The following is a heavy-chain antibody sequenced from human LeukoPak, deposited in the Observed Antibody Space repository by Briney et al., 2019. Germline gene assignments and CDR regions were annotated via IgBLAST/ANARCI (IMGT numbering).Heavy chain of an antibody. V-gene: IGHV4-59*01. J-gene: IGHJ4*02. Sequence: ASETLSLTCTVSGGSISSYYWSWIRQPPGKGLEWIGYIYYSGSTNYNPSLKSRVTISVDTSKNQFSLKLSSVTAADTAVYYCAGSRYSYGYLSYYFDYWGQRTLVTVSS. CDR1: GGSISSYY. D-gene: IGHD5-18*01. CDR3: AGSRYSYGYLSYYFDY. CDR2: IYYSGST.